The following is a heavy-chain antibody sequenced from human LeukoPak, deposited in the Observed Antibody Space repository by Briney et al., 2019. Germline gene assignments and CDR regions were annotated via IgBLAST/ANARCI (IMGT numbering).Heavy chain of an antibody. J-gene: IGHJ4*02. Sequence: ASVKVSCKASGYTFTGYYMHWVRQAPGQGLEWMGWINPNSGGTNYAQKFQGRVTMARDTSISTAYMELSRLRSDDTAVYYCASDLGAEQQLLLNYWGQGTLVTVSS. CDR1: GYTFTGYY. V-gene: IGHV1-2*02. CDR2: INPNSGGT. CDR3: ASDLGAEQQLLLNY. D-gene: IGHD6-13*01.